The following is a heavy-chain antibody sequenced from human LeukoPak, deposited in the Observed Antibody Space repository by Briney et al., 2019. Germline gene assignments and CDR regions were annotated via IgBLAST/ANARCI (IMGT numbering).Heavy chain of an antibody. J-gene: IGHJ6*03. D-gene: IGHD4-11*01. V-gene: IGHV3-21*01. CDR3: ARVATYSNPDYYYMDV. Sequence: PGGSLRLSCAASGFTFSSYAMHWVRQAPGKGLEWVSSISSSSSYIYYADSVKGRFTISRDNAKNSLYLQMNSLRAEDTAVYYCARVATYSNPDYYYMDVWGKGTTVTVSS. CDR1: GFTFSSYA. CDR2: ISSSSSYI.